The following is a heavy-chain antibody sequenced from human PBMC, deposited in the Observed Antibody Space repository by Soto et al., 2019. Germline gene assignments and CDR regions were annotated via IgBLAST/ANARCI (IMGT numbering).Heavy chain of an antibody. V-gene: IGHV3-74*01. J-gene: IGHJ6*02. CDR3: ARGIRNYYGVDV. CDR2: IKGDGSST. CDR1: GFTFSTYW. Sequence: EVQLVESGGGLVQPGGSLRLSCAASGFTFSTYWTHWVRQAPGTGLEWVSRIKGDGSSTSYADSVKGRFTISRDNAKNTLYLQMNSLGAEDTAVYWCARGIRNYYGVDVWGQGTTVTVSS.